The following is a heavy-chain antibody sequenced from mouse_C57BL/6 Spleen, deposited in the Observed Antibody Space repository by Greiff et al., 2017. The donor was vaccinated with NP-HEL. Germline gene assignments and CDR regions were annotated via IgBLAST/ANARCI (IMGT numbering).Heavy chain of an antibody. V-gene: IGHV14-2*01. D-gene: IGHD1-1*01. Sequence: EVQLQQSGAELVKPGASVKLSCTASGFNIKDYYMHWVKQRTEQGLEWIGRIDPEDGETKYAPQFQGKATITADTSSNTAYLQLISLTSEDTAVYYCARDYYGSSYSFDYWGQGTTLTVSS. CDR2: IDPEDGET. J-gene: IGHJ2*01. CDR1: GFNIKDYY. CDR3: ARDYYGSSYSFDY.